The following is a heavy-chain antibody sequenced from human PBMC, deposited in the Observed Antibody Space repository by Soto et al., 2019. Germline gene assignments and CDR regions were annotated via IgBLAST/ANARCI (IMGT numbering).Heavy chain of an antibody. J-gene: IGHJ6*02. D-gene: IGHD6-13*01. Sequence: QVQLVQSGAEVKKPGSSVKVSCKASGGTFSSYAISWVRQAPGQGLEWMGGTFPMFGKANYAQKFQGRVTISADKSTSTAYMELSSLTSEDPAVYYCATVDISTWIDCMDVWGQGTTVTVSS. CDR3: ATVDISTWIDCMDV. CDR1: GGTFSSYA. CDR2: TFPMFGKA. V-gene: IGHV1-69*06.